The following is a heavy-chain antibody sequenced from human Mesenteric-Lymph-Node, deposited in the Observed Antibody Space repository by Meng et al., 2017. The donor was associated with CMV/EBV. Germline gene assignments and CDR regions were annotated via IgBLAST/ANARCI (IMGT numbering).Heavy chain of an antibody. CDR2: IYSGGST. V-gene: IGHV3-53*05. D-gene: IGHD2-2*01. J-gene: IGHJ6*02. CDR1: GFTVSSNY. Sequence: GGSLRLSCAASGFTVSSNYMSWVRQAPGKGLEWVSVIYSGGSTYYADSVKGRFTISRDNSKNTLYLQMGSLRAEDMARYYCARDATTSCCGSMDVWGQGTTVTVSS. CDR3: ARDATTSCCGSMDV.